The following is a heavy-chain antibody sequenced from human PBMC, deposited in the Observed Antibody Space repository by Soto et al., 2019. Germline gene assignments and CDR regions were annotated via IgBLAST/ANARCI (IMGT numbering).Heavy chain of an antibody. CDR1: GASISSYY. Sequence: SETLSLTCTVSGASISSYYWSWIRQPPGKGLEWIGYIYYSGSTVYNPSLKSRVTISVDTSKNQFSLKLSSVTAADTAVYYCARMDIVSTIGWFDPWGQGTLVTVPQ. V-gene: IGHV4-59*01. CDR2: IYYSGST. J-gene: IGHJ5*02. D-gene: IGHD5-12*01. CDR3: ARMDIVSTIGWFDP.